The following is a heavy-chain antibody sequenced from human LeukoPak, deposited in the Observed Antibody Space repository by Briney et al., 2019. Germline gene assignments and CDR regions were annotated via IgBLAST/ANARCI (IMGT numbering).Heavy chain of an antibody. CDR3: AVVAGRFPPDY. D-gene: IGHD6-19*01. V-gene: IGHV3-7*01. Sequence: PGGSLRLSCAASGFNFRNYWMSWVRQAPGKGLEWVANIKQDGSEKYYVDSVKGRFTISRDNSKKILFLQMDNLRVDDTAMYYCAVVAGRFPPDYWGQGTLVTVSS. J-gene: IGHJ4*02. CDR1: GFNFRNYW. CDR2: IKQDGSEK.